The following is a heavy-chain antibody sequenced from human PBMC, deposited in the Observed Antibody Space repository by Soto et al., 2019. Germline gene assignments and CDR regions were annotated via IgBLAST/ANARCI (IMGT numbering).Heavy chain of an antibody. D-gene: IGHD2-15*01. CDR2: INAGNGNT. CDR1: GYTFTSYA. J-gene: IGHJ4*02. CDR3: ARVQKGYCSGGSCANSFDY. Sequence: ASVKVSCKASGYTFTSYAMNWVRQAPGQRLEWMGWINAGNGNTKYSQKFQGRVTITRDTSASTAYMELSRLRSEDTAVYYCARVQKGYCSGGSCANSFDYWGQGTLVTVSS. V-gene: IGHV1-3*01.